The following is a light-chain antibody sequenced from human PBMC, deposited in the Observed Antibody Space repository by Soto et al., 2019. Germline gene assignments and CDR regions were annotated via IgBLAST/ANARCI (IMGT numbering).Light chain of an antibody. V-gene: IGKV3-15*01. CDR3: QQYGSSPRT. CDR1: QSVNSN. CDR2: RAS. Sequence: EIVMTQSPATLSVSPGEGATLSCRASQSVNSNLAWYRHKPGQAPRLLIYRASTRAAGLPDRFSGSGSGTEFTLTISRLEPEDFAVYYCQQYGSSPRTFGQGTKVDIK. J-gene: IGKJ1*01.